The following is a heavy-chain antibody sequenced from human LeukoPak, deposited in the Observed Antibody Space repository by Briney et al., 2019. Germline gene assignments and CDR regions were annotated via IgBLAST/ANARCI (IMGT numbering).Heavy chain of an antibody. Sequence: GGSLRLSCAASGFTFSTYAMHWVRQAPGKGLEWVSVIYSGGSTYYADPVKGRFTISRDSSKNTLYLQMNSLRAEDTAVYYCARVRSSSWQVYYGMDVWGQGTTVTVSS. CDR3: ARVRSSSWQVYYGMDV. CDR2: IYSGGST. CDR1: GFTFSTYA. V-gene: IGHV3-53*01. J-gene: IGHJ6*02. D-gene: IGHD6-13*01.